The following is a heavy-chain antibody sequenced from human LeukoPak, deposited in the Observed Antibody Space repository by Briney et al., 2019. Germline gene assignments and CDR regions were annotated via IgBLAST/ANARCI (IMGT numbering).Heavy chain of an antibody. Sequence: GGSLRFSCAASGFTFSSYAMSWVRHAPGKGLEWVSAISGSGGSTYYADSVKGRFTISRDNSKNTLYLQMNSLRAEDTAVYYCAKAGLVDGYNFFDYWGQGTLVTVSS. CDR1: GFTFSSYA. CDR2: ISGSGGST. D-gene: IGHD5-24*01. J-gene: IGHJ4*02. CDR3: AKAGLVDGYNFFDY. V-gene: IGHV3-23*01.